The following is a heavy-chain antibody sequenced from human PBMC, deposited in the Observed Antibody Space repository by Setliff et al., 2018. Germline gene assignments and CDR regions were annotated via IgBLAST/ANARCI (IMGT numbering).Heavy chain of an antibody. Sequence: GASVKVSCKTSGYNFITTGISWVRQAPGQGPEWMGCISPFNGNTNYAQKFQDRVTMTADTSTKTVYMELRSLTSDDTAVYYCTRSRAPSVVLAADFDFWGQGTPVTVSS. CDR1: GYNFITTG. J-gene: IGHJ4*02. CDR2: ISPFNGNT. D-gene: IGHD2-21*01. CDR3: TRSRAPSVVLAADFDF. V-gene: IGHV1-18*01.